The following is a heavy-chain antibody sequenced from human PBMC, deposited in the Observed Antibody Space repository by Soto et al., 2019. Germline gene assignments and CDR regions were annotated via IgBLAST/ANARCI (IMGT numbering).Heavy chain of an antibody. D-gene: IGHD3-3*01. J-gene: IGHJ4*02. CDR2: ISSNGGST. V-gene: IGHV3-64D*06. Sequence: LRLSCSASGFTFSSYAMHWVRQAPGKGLEYVSAISSNGGSTYYADSVKGRFTISRDNSKNTLYLQMSSLRAEDTAVYYCVKGLNRLRDFWSGYYFDYFDYWGQGTLVTVSS. CDR3: VKGLNRLRDFWSGYYFDYFDY. CDR1: GFTFSSYA.